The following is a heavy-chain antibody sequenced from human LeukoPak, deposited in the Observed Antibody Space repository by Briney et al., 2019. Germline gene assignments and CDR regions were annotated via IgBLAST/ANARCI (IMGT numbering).Heavy chain of an antibody. D-gene: IGHD1-26*01. CDR3: ARGFPMGAITAYYYYMDV. J-gene: IGHJ6*03. CDR1: GYTFTSYG. CDR2: INTYSGNS. V-gene: IGHV1-18*01. Sequence: ASVKVSCKAPGYTFTSYGISWVRQAPGQGLEWMGWINTYSGNSNYAQKLQGRVTMTTDTSTTTAYMELRSLISDDTAVYYCARGFPMGAITAYYYYMDVWGKGTTVTVSS.